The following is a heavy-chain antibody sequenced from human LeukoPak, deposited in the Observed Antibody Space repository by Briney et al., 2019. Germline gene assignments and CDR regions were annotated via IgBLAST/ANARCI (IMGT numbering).Heavy chain of an antibody. CDR2: ISGSGGST. V-gene: IGHV3-23*01. CDR3: AKDMLMGVGGGGFDP. J-gene: IGHJ5*02. Sequence: GGSLRLSCAASGFTFSSYAMSWVRQAPGRGLEWVSAISGSGGSTYYADSVKGRFTISRDNSKNTLYLQMNSLRAEDTAVYYCAKDMLMGVGGGGFDPWGQGTLVTVSS. CDR1: GFTFSSYA. D-gene: IGHD2-8*01.